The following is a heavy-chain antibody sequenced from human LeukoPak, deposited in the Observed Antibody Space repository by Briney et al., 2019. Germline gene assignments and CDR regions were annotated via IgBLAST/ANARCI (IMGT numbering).Heavy chain of an antibody. J-gene: IGHJ4*02. V-gene: IGHV4-61*02. CDR3: AREEATMVRGVFSY. CDR2: IYTSGST. CDR1: GGSISSGSYY. Sequence: PSETLSLTCAVYGGSISSGSYYWSWIRQPAGKGLEWIGRIYTSGSTNYNPSLKSRVTISVDTSKNQFSLKLSSVTAADTAVYYCAREEATMVRGVFSYWGQGTLVTVSS. D-gene: IGHD3-10*01.